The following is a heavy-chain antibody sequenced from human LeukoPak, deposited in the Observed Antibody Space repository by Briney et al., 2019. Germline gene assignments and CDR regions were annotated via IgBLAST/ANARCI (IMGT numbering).Heavy chain of an antibody. CDR2: IIPIFGTA. D-gene: IGHD6-13*01. CDR3: AREEAYRIAAAGTRPFDY. V-gene: IGHV1-69*05. CDR1: GGTFSSYA. Sequence: ASVKVSCKASGGTFSSYAISWVRQAPGQGLEWMGGIIPIFGTANYAQKFQGRVTITTDESTSTAYMGLSSLRSEDTAVYYCAREEAYRIAAAGTRPFDYWGQGTLVTVSS. J-gene: IGHJ4*02.